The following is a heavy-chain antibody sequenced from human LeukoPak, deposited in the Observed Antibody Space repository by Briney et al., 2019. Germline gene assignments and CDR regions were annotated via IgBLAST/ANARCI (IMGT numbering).Heavy chain of an antibody. CDR1: GFTVSSNY. CDR2: IYSGGST. D-gene: IGHD3-22*01. Sequence: GGSLRLSCAASGFTVSSNYMSWVRQAPGKGLEWVSVIYSGGSTYYADSVKGRFTISRDNSKNTLYLQMNSLRAEDTAVYYCASGSPRGYYDSSGYYRGWGQGTLVTVSS. CDR3: ASGSPRGYYDSSGYYRG. V-gene: IGHV3-66*01. J-gene: IGHJ4*02.